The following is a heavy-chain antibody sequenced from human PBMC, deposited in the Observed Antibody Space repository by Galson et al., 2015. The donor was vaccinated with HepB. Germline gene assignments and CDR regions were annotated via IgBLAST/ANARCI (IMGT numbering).Heavy chain of an antibody. D-gene: IGHD5-12*01. CDR1: GFTFSSYS. J-gene: IGHJ4*02. V-gene: IGHV3-13*01. CDR2: IGTAGDT. Sequence: SLRLSCAASGFTFSSYSMHWVRHATGKGLEWVSAIGTAGDTYYPGSVKGRFTISRENAKNSLYLQMNSLRAGDTAVYYCARATHSGYAIDYWGQGTLVTVSS. CDR3: ARATHSGYAIDY.